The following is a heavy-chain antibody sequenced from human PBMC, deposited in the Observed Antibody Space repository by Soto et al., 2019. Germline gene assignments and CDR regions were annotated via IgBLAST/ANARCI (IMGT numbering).Heavy chain of an antibody. D-gene: IGHD1-1*01. CDR3: ARGGYGDY. CDR2: ISAHNGNT. J-gene: IGHJ4*02. V-gene: IGHV1-18*01. Sequence: QIHLVQSGAEVKKPGASVKVSCKGPGYGFTTYGITWVRQAPGQGLEWMAWISAHNGNTNYAKKLQGRVTVTRDTSTSTAYMVLRSLRSDDTAVYYCARGGYGDYWGQGALVTVSS. CDR1: GYGFTTYG.